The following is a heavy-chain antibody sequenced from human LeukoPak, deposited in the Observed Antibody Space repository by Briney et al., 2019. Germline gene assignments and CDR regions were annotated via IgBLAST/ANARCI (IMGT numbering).Heavy chain of an antibody. V-gene: IGHV1-69*06. CDR1: GGTFSSYA. J-gene: IGHJ4*02. CDR3: ARDPTMVRGVPVPDY. Sequence: ASVKVSCKASGGTFSSYAISWVRQAPGQGLEWMGGIIPIFGTANYAQKFQGRVTITADKSTSTAYMELSSLRSEDTAVYYCARDPTMVRGVPVPDYLGQGTLVTVSS. D-gene: IGHD3-10*01. CDR2: IIPIFGTA.